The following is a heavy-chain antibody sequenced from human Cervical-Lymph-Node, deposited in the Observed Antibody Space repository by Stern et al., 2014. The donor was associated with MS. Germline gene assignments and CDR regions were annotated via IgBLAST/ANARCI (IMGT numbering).Heavy chain of an antibody. CDR1: GFTFSNYA. Sequence: QLVQSGGGVVQPGRSLGLSCAASGFTFSNYAMFWVRQAPGKGPEWVAHISYEGSSTNYADSVKGRFTVSRDNSMHTLYLQMNSLRPEDTAMYSCVRGSGWYTEYYFDYWGQGVLVTVSS. V-gene: IGHV3-30*04. D-gene: IGHD6-19*01. CDR3: VRGSGWYTEYYFDY. CDR2: ISYEGSST. J-gene: IGHJ4*02.